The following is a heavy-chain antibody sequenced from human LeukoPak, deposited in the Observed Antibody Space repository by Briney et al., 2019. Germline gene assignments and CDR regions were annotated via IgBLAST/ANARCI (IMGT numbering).Heavy chain of an antibody. V-gene: IGHV3-9*01. CDR1: GFTFDDYA. CDR2: ISWNSGSI. J-gene: IGHJ5*02. D-gene: IGHD3-22*01. Sequence: GGSLRLSCAASGFTFDDYAMHWVRQAPGKGLERVSGISWNSGSIGYADSVKGRFTISRDNAKNSLYLQMNSLRAEDTALYYCAPHYYDSSGYYSISWGQGTLVTVSS. CDR3: APHYYDSSGYYSIS.